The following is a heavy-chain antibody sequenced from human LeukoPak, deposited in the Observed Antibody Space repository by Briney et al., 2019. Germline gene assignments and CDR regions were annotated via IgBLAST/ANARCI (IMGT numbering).Heavy chain of an antibody. J-gene: IGHJ4*02. V-gene: IGHV1-2*02. CDR2: INPNSGDA. CDR1: GYTFTGYF. CDR3: ARDERYDSSGYPFDY. Sequence: ASVKVSCKASGYTFTGYFMHWVRQAPGQGLEWMGWINPNSGDANYAQKFQGRVTMTRDTSISTACMELSRLRSDDTAVYYCARDERYDSSGYPFDYWGQGTLVTVSS. D-gene: IGHD3-22*01.